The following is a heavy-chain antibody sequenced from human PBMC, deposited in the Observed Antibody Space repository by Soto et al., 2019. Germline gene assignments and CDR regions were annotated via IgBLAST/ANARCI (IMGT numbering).Heavy chain of an antibody. CDR1: GYTFTGYY. D-gene: IGHD6-13*01. CDR3: ARYSGYSSSWYLAHWFDP. CDR2: INPNSGGT. J-gene: IGHJ5*02. V-gene: IGHV1-2*02. Sequence: ASVKVSCKASGYTFTGYYMHWVRQAPGQGLEWMGWINPNSGGTNYAQKFQGRVTMTRDTSISTAYMELSRLRSDDTAVYYCARYSGYSSSWYLAHWFDPWGQGTWSPSPQ.